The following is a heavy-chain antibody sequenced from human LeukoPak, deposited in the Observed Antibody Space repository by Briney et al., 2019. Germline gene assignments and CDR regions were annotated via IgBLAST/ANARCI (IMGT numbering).Heavy chain of an antibody. CDR3: AKDFFNRNGVFDAFDL. J-gene: IGHJ3*01. V-gene: IGHV3-23*01. CDR1: GFPFREFA. D-gene: IGHD2-8*01. CDR2: IGGGGDDT. Sequence: GGSLRLSCVASGFPFREFAMRGVRQARGAAPEGVSAIGGGGDDTYYADSVKGRFTVSRDNSGNTLYLQMSALRAEDTAVYYCAKDFFNRNGVFDAFDLWGHGTTVTVS.